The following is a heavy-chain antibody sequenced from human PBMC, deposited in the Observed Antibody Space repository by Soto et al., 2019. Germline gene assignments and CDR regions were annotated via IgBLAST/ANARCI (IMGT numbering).Heavy chain of an antibody. D-gene: IGHD4-17*01. V-gene: IGHV2-26*03. CDR3: ARLNADSGSHYYALDV. CDR1: GFSLSNGRSG. Sequence: QVTLKESGPVLVKPTETLTLTCTISGFSLSNGRSGVSWIRQPPGKALEWLAHFFSDAERSYSTSMQSRLTMSKDTSGTQVVLSMTNTGPQDTGTYYCARLNADSGSHYYALDVWGQGTTVTVSS. J-gene: IGHJ6*02. CDR2: FFSDAER.